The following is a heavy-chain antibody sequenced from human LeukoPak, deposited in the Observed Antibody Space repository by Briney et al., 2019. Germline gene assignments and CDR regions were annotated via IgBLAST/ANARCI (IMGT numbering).Heavy chain of an antibody. CDR3: TRSQELNTAMTTEIDY. CDR1: GFTFRHYT. CDR2: LSDDGSNK. Sequence: GTSLRLSCAASGFTFRHYTMHWVRQAPGKGLEWVAALSDDGSNKFYADSVKGRFTVSRDNAKNSLYLQMNSLRDEDTAVYYCTRSQELNTAMTTEIDYWGQGTLVTVSS. J-gene: IGHJ4*02. V-gene: IGHV3-30*04. D-gene: IGHD5-18*01.